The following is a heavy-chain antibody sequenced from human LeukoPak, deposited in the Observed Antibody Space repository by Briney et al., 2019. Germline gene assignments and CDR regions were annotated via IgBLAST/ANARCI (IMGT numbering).Heavy chain of an antibody. CDR1: GGSFSGSY. CDR2: INHSGST. D-gene: IGHD6-13*01. J-gene: IGHJ6*03. V-gene: IGHV4-34*01. Sequence: PSETLSLTCAVYGGSFSGSYWSWIRQPPGKGLEWIGEINHSGSTNYNPSLKSRVTISVDTSKNQFSLKLSSVTAADTAVYYCARVWAYSQLVHYYYYMDVWGKGTTVTVSS. CDR3: ARVWAYSQLVHYYYYMDV.